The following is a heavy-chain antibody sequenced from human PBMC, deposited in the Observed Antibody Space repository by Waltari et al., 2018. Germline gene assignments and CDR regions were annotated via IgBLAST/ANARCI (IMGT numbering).Heavy chain of an antibody. J-gene: IGHJ3*01. V-gene: IGHV5-51*01. CDR2: IYPGDSDT. Sequence: EVQLVQSGGEVRKSGESLKISCKAFGYGFSDYWLGWVRQLPGKGLEWMGIIYPGDSDTTYSPSFEGQVTISVDTSIRTAYLHWSSLKATDTAMYYCTTQLHDAFDLWGQGTMVTVSS. CDR1: GYGFSDYW. CDR3: TTQLHDAFDL.